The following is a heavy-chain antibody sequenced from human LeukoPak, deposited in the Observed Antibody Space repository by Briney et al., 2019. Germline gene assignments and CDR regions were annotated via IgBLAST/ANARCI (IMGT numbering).Heavy chain of an antibody. CDR1: GGSISSGGYS. D-gene: IGHD4-23*01. CDR2: IYHSGST. J-gene: IGHJ5*02. Sequence: SQTLSLTCAVSGGSISSGGYSWSWIRQPPGKGLEWIGYIYHSGSTYYNPSLKSRVTISVDRSKNQFSLKLSSVTAADTAVYYCAGGLEQLGAVTHNWFDPWGQGTLVTVSS. CDR3: AGGLEQLGAVTHNWFDP. V-gene: IGHV4-30-2*01.